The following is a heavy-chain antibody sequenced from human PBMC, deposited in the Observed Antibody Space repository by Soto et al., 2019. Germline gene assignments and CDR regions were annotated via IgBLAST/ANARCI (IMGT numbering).Heavy chain of an antibody. CDR2: ISGSGGST. CDR1: GFTFSSYA. CDR3: AKYYDFWSGSTLDAFDI. Sequence: PGGSLRLSCAASGFTFSSYAMSWVRQAPGKGLEWVSAISGSGGSTYYADSVKGRFTISRDNSKNTLYLQMNSLRAEDTAVYYCAKYYDFWSGSTLDAFDIWGQGTMVTVSS. V-gene: IGHV3-23*01. D-gene: IGHD3-3*01. J-gene: IGHJ3*02.